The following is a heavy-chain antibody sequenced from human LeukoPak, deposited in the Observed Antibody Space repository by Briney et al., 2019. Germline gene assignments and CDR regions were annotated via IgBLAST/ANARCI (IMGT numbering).Heavy chain of an antibody. CDR2: IRYDGSNN. J-gene: IGHJ6*02. CDR3: ARGGRFGELFSANYYGMDV. V-gene: IGHV3-30*02. D-gene: IGHD3-10*01. Sequence: GGSLRLSCAASGFTFSSYGMHWVRQAPGKGLEWVAFIRYDGSNNYYADSVKGRFTISRDNSKNTLYLQMNSLRAEDTAVYYCARGGRFGELFSANYYGMDVWGQGTTVTVSS. CDR1: GFTFSSYG.